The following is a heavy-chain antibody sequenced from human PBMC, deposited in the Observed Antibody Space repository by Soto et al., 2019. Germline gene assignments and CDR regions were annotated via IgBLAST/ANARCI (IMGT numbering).Heavy chain of an antibody. V-gene: IGHV5-10-1*01. J-gene: IGHJ6*02. D-gene: IGHD5-18*01. CDR3: ARGETAVVHKGVDV. CDR1: GYTFTSYY. Sequence: PWESLKISCEGSGYTFTSYYITWARQLPGKGLEWMGGIDPSDSSTTYNPSFRGHVTISADKSIRTAYLQWSSLESSDSGMYYCARGETAVVHKGVDVWGQGTPVTVSS. CDR2: IDPSDSST.